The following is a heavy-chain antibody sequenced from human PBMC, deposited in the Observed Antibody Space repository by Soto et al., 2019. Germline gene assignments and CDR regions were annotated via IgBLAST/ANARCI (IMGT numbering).Heavy chain of an antibody. D-gene: IGHD3-22*01. V-gene: IGHV3-23*01. Sequence: EVQLLESGGGLVQPGGSLRLSFAASGFTFNIYAMSWVRQAPGKGLEWVSAISGSGGGTYYADSVEGRFTISRDNSXNXXYLHMSSLRAEDTAVYYCAKGGYESSGRLLRYFQHWGQGTLVTVSS. J-gene: IGHJ1*01. CDR3: AKGGYESSGRLLRYFQH. CDR2: ISGSGGGT. CDR1: GFTFNIYA.